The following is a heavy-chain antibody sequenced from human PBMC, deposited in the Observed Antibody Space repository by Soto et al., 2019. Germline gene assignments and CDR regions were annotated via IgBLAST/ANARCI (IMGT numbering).Heavy chain of an antibody. D-gene: IGHD5-18*01. Sequence: EASVKVSCKASGYTFTNYYIHWVRQAPGQGLEWMGIINPSGGSTSYAQKFQGRVTMTRDTSTSTVYMELSSLRSEDTAVYYCARLYSYGYRPTQADAFDIWGQGTMVTVSS. CDR3: ARLYSYGYRPTQADAFDI. V-gene: IGHV1-46*03. CDR1: GYTFTNYY. J-gene: IGHJ3*02. CDR2: INPSGGST.